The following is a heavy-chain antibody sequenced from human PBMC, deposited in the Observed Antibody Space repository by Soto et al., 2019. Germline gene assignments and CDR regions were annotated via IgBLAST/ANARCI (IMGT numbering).Heavy chain of an antibody. CDR2: INHSGST. Sequence: SETLSLTCAVYGGSFSGYYWSWIRQPPGKGLEWIGEINHSGSTNYNPSLKSRVTISVDTSKNQFSLKLSSVTAADTAVYYCARERILVGFDPWGQGTLVTVSS. D-gene: IGHD3-9*01. J-gene: IGHJ5*02. V-gene: IGHV4-34*01. CDR3: ARERILVGFDP. CDR1: GGSFSGYY.